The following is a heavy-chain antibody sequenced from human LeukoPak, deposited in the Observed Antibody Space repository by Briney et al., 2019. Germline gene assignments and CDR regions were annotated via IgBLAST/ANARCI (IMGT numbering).Heavy chain of an antibody. D-gene: IGHD3-22*01. Sequence: RPGGSLRLSCAASGFTFSSYCMSWVRQAPGKGLEWVASIKRDERTKNYVDSVKGRLPITRDNAENSLYLQMNSLRAEDTAAYYCGIDTCGYDREIVYWGQGILVTVSS. CDR1: GFTFSSYC. CDR2: IKRDERTK. J-gene: IGHJ4*02. CDR3: GIDTCGYDREIVY. V-gene: IGHV3-7*01.